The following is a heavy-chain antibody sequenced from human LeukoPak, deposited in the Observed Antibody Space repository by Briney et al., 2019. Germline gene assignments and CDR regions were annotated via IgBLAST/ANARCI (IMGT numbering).Heavy chain of an antibody. CDR3: AREGSGRNPDY. CDR1: GFTLSSFE. D-gene: IGHD1-14*01. V-gene: IGHV3-48*03. J-gene: IGHJ4*02. Sequence: GGSLRLSCAASGFTLSSFEMNWVRQAPGKGLEWVSYISTSGSTTYYADSVKGRFIISRDNAKNSLYLQMSSLRAEDTAVYYCAREGSGRNPDYWGQGTLVTVSS. CDR2: ISTSGSTT.